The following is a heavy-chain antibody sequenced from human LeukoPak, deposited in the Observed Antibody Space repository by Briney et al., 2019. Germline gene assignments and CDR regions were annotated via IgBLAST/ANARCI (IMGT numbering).Heavy chain of an antibody. CDR1: GFTFSSYE. CDR2: ISSSGSTI. J-gene: IGHJ4*02. V-gene: IGHV3-48*03. Sequence: GGSLRLSCAASGFTFSSYEMNWVRQAPGKGLEWVSYISSSGSTIYYADSVKGRFTISRDNAKNSLYLQMNSLRAEDTAVNYCATIAVAGTRFDYWGQGTLVTVSS. D-gene: IGHD6-19*01. CDR3: ATIAVAGTRFDY.